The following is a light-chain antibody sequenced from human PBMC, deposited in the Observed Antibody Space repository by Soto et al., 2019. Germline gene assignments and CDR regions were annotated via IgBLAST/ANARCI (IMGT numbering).Light chain of an antibody. V-gene: IGKV3-20*01. Sequence: EIVLTRSPGTLSLSPGERATLSCRASETVTSRYLAWYQQKPGQAPRLLIYAASSRATGIPDRFSGSGSRTDFTLTISRLEPEDAAVYYCHRYGYGSDSFGQGTRLEIK. CDR2: AAS. CDR3: HRYGYGSDS. J-gene: IGKJ5*01. CDR1: ETVTSRY.